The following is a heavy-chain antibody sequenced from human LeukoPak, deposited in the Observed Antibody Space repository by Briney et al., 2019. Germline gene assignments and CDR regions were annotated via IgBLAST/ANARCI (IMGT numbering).Heavy chain of an antibody. CDR3: ARGQFQDGYSSYDDAFNI. CDR2: MSSGSSTI. CDR1: GFTFSSYA. D-gene: IGHD5-12*01. Sequence: TGGSLRLSCAASGFTFSSYAMSWVRQAPGKGLEWVSYMSSGSSTIYFADSVKGRFTISRDNAKNSLYLQMNSLRAEDTAVYYCARGQFQDGYSSYDDAFNIWGQGTMVAVSS. V-gene: IGHV3-48*04. J-gene: IGHJ3*02.